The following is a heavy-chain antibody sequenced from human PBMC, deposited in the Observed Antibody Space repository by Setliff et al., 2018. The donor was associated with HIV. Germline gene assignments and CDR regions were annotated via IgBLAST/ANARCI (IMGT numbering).Heavy chain of an antibody. CDR3: ARAPYARSNWFDP. V-gene: IGHV3-21*01. CDR2: ISIGSGAAI. J-gene: IGHJ5*02. D-gene: IGHD4-17*01. Sequence: GSLRLSCAASGFSLKNYAMRWVRQAPGKGLEWVSSISIGSGAAIYYAESVQGRFTVSRDNSKNSLYLQMNSLRVEDTAVYYCARAPYARSNWFDPWGQGTLGTVSS. CDR1: GFSLKNYA.